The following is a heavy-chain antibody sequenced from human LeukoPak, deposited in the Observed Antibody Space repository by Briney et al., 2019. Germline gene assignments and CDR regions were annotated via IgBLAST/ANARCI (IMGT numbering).Heavy chain of an antibody. CDR3: ARLRPGIAVAGPKNWFDP. CDR2: INHSGGT. J-gene: IGHJ5*02. CDR1: GGSFSGYY. V-gene: IGHV4-34*01. Sequence: SETLSFTCAVYGGSFSGYYWSWIRQPPGKGLEWIGEINHSGGTNYNPSLKSRVTISVDTSKNQFSLKLSSVTAADTAVYYCARLRPGIAVAGPKNWFDPWGQGTLVTVSS. D-gene: IGHD6-19*01.